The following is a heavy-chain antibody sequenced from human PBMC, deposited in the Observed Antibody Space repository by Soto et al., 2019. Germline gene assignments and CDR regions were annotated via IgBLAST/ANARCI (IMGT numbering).Heavy chain of an antibody. CDR2: ISSRSDI. J-gene: IGHJ6*02. D-gene: IGHD2-2*02. CDR3: AREYTAWPLAYGLDV. V-gene: IGHV3-21*01. Sequence: WGSLRLSCVGSGFTFSTYSINWVRQAPGKGLEWVSSISSRSDIYYADSVKGRFTISRDNAKNPVSLQMNSLRAEDTAVYYCAREYTAWPLAYGLDVWGQGTTVTVSS. CDR1: GFTFSTYS.